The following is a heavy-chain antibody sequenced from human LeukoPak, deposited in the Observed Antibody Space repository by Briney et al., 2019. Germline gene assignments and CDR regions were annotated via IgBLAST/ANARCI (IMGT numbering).Heavy chain of an antibody. CDR1: GGSISSSSYY. D-gene: IGHD4-23*01. V-gene: IGHV4-39*01. J-gene: IGHJ3*02. Sequence: PSETLSLTCTVSGGSISSSSYYWGWIRQPPGKGLEWFGSIYYSGSTYYNPSLKSRVTISVDTSKNQCSLKLSSVTAADTAVYYCAGPTVVLGNGAFDIWGQGTMVTVSS. CDR3: AGPTVVLGNGAFDI. CDR2: IYYSGST.